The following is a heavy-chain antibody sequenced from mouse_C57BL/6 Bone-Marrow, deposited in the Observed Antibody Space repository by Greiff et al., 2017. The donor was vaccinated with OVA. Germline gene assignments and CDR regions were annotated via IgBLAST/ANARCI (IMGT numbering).Heavy chain of an antibody. D-gene: IGHD2-4*01. Sequence: EVQLQQSGPELVKPGDSVKISCKASGYSFTGYFMNWVMQSHGKSLEWIGRINPYNGDTFYNQKFKGKATLTVDKSSSTAHMELRSLTSEDSAVYYCARLGGIYYDYDGFAYWGQGTLVTVSA. CDR1: GYSFTGYF. V-gene: IGHV1-20*01. CDR3: ARLGGIYYDYDGFAY. CDR2: INPYNGDT. J-gene: IGHJ3*01.